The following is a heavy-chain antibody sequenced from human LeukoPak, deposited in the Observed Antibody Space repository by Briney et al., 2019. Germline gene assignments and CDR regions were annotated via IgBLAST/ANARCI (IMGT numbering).Heavy chain of an antibody. CDR2: IIPIFHTA. CDR1: GGTFSSYA. V-gene: IGHV1-69*13. CDR3: ARTYYYDSSGYPVQVSDAFDI. D-gene: IGHD3-22*01. J-gene: IGHJ3*02. Sequence: SVKVSCKASGGTFSSYAISWVRQAPGQGLEWMGGIIPIFHTADYAQKFQGRVTIAADESTSTVYMELSRLRSEDTAMYYCARTYYYDSSGYPVQVSDAFDIWGQGTMVTVSS.